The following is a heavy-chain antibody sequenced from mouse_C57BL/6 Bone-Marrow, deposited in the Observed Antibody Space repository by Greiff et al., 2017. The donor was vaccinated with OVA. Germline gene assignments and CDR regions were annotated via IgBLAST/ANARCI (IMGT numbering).Heavy chain of an antibody. J-gene: IGHJ1*03. CDR1: GYTFTSYW. Sequence: QVQLKQPGAELVKPGASVKLSCKASGYTFTSYWMHWVKQRPGQGLEWIGMIHPTSGSTNYNEKFKSKATLTVDKSSSTAYMQLSSLTSEDSAVYYCARGGSSYGYFDVWGTGTTVTVSS. V-gene: IGHV1-64*01. CDR3: ARGGSSYGYFDV. CDR2: IHPTSGST. D-gene: IGHD1-1*01.